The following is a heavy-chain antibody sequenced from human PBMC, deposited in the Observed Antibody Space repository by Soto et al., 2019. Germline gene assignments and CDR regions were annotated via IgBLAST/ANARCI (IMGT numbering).Heavy chain of an antibody. D-gene: IGHD6-19*01. CDR2: ISGSGGNT. V-gene: IGHV3-23*01. CDR1: GFTFSSYD. Sequence: EVQMLESGGGLVQPGGSLRLSCAASGFTFSSYDMSWVRQAPGKGLEWVSAISGSGGNTFYADSVKGRFTISRDNSKNTLHLQMNSLRAEDMAIYYCAGYRSGWLYYSGLDVWGQGTTVTVSS. J-gene: IGHJ6*02. CDR3: AGYRSGWLYYSGLDV.